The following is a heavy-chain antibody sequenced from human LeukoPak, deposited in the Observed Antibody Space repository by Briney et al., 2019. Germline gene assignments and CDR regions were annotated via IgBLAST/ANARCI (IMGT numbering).Heavy chain of an antibody. CDR2: INPSGGST. V-gene: IGHV1-46*01. CDR1: GYTFTSYY. J-gene: IGHJ6*04. Sequence: ASVKVSCKASGYTFTSYYMHWVRQAPGQGLEWMGIINPSGGSTSYGQKFQGRVTITRDMSTSTVYMELSSLRAEDTAVYYCAELGITMIGGVWGKGTTVTISS. D-gene: IGHD3-10*02. CDR3: AELGITMIGGV.